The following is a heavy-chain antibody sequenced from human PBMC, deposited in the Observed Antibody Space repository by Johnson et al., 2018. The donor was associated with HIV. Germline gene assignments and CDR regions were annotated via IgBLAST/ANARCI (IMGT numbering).Heavy chain of an antibody. CDR3: ARGISQPYYNFWSGYHYPDAFDI. D-gene: IGHD3-3*01. CDR1: GFTFSNAW. V-gene: IGHV3-15*01. J-gene: IGHJ3*02. Sequence: VQLVESGGGVVQPGRSLRLSCAASGFTFSNAWMSWVRQAPGKGLEWVGRIKSKTDGGTTDYAAPVKGRFTISRADSKNTLYLQMNSLRAGDTAVYYCARGISQPYYNFWSGYHYPDAFDIWGQGTMVTVSS. CDR2: IKSKTDGGTT.